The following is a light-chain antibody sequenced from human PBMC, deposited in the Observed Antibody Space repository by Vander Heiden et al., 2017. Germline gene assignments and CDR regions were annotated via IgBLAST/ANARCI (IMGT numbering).Light chain of an antibody. CDR3: QQYDSTPLT. J-gene: IGKJ4*01. CDR2: WAS. V-gene: IGKV4-1*01. CDR1: QRVLYSSNNKNY. Sequence: DIVMTQSPHALAVSLGEKATINCTSRQRVLYSSNNKNYLAWYQQKPGQPPKLLIYWASTRESGVPDRFSGSGSGTDFTLTISSLQAEDVAVYYCQQYDSTPLTFGGGTKVEIK.